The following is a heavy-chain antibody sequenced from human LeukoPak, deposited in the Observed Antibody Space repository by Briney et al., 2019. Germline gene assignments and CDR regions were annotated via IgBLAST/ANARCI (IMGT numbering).Heavy chain of an antibody. V-gene: IGHV4-34*01. CDR2: INHSGST. CDR3: ARGREYYDFWSGVVDY. D-gene: IGHD3-3*01. J-gene: IGHJ4*02. Sequence: SETLSLTCAVYGGSFSGYYWGWIRQPPGKGLEWIGEINHSGSTNYNPSLKSRVTISVDTSKNQFSLKLSSVTAADTAVYYCARGREYYDFWSGVVDYWGQGTLVTVSS. CDR1: GGSFSGYY.